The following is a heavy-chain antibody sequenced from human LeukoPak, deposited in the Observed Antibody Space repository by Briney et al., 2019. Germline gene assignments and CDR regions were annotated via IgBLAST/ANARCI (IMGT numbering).Heavy chain of an antibody. Sequence: GGSLRLSCAASGFTFDDYAMHWVRQVPGKGLEWVAGISWNSGSIGYADSVKGRFTISRDNSKSTLYLQMNSLRAEDTAVYYCAKDWGEYFDYVWGSFTSFDSWGQGTLVTVSS. V-gene: IGHV3-9*01. J-gene: IGHJ4*02. CDR1: GFTFDDYA. D-gene: IGHD3-16*01. CDR3: AKDWGEYFDYVWGSFTSFDS. CDR2: ISWNSGSI.